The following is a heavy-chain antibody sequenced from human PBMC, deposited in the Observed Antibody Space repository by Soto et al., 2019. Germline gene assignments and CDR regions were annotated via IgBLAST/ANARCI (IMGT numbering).Heavy chain of an antibody. Sequence: PSETLSLTCAVYGGSFSGYYWSWIRQPPGKGLEWIGEINHSGSTNYNPSLKSRVTISVDTSKNQFSLKLSSVTAADTVVYYCARGPLVPDYYYMDVWGKGTTVTVSS. CDR2: INHSGST. J-gene: IGHJ6*03. CDR3: ARGPLVPDYYYMDV. D-gene: IGHD2-21*02. CDR1: GGSFSGYY. V-gene: IGHV4-34*01.